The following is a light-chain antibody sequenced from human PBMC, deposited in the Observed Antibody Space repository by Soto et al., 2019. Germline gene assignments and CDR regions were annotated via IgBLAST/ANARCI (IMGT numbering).Light chain of an antibody. CDR1: SNDAGSYNR. Sequence: QSALTQPPSVSGSPGQSVTISCTGTSNDAGSYNRVSRYQQPPGTAPKLMIYEVSNRPSGVPDRFSGSKSDNTASLTISGLQAEDEADYYCCLYTSSSTWVFGGGTKLTVL. CDR2: EVS. CDR3: CLYTSSSTWV. V-gene: IGLV2-18*01. J-gene: IGLJ3*02.